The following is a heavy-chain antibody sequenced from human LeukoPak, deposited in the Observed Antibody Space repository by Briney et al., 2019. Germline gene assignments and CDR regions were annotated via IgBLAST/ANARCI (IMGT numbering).Heavy chain of an antibody. CDR1: GGTFSSYA. Sequence: ASVKVSCKASGGTFSSYAISWVRQAPGQGLEWMGIINPSGGSTSYAQKFQGRVTMTRDTSTSTVYMELSSLRSEDTAVYYCARDQGAFDIWGQGTMVTVSS. CDR2: INPSGGST. J-gene: IGHJ3*02. CDR3: ARDQGAFDI. V-gene: IGHV1-46*01.